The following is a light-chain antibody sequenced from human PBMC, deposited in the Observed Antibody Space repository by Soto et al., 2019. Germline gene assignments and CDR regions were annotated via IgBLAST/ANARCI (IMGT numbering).Light chain of an antibody. J-gene: IGKJ1*01. CDR1: QSVSSS. V-gene: IGKV3-15*01. CDR3: QQYNNWWT. Sequence: EVVMTQSPATLSMSPGERATLPCRASQSVSSSLAWYRQKPGQAPRLLIYGASTRATGIPDRFSGSGSETEFTITISSLHAEFVAIYYCQQYNNWWTFGQGTKVEIK. CDR2: GAS.